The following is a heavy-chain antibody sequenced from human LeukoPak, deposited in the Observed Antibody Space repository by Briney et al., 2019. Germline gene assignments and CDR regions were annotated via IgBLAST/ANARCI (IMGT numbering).Heavy chain of an antibody. CDR2: ISSSSSYI. J-gene: IGHJ4*02. CDR3: AKSANRPYFDY. V-gene: IGHV3-21*04. Sequence: PGGCLRLSCAASGFTFSSYSMNWVRQAPGKGLEWGSSISSSSSYIYYADSVKGRFTISRDNSKNTLYLQMNSLRAEDTAVYYCAKSANRPYFDYWGQGTLVTVSS. D-gene: IGHD1-14*01. CDR1: GFTFSSYS.